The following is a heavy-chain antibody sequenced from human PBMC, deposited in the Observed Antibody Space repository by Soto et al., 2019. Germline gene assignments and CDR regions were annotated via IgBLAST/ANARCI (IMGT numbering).Heavy chain of an antibody. Sequence: GASVKVSCKASEYTFTDYYLHWVRQAPGQGLEWMGWINPNGGGTNYAQKFQDRVTMTRDTSISTAYMELSSLRSDDTAMYYCARDIVLVPAALVGMDVWGQGTTVTVSS. J-gene: IGHJ6*02. CDR1: EYTFTDYY. V-gene: IGHV1-2*02. D-gene: IGHD2-2*01. CDR3: ARDIVLVPAALVGMDV. CDR2: INPNGGGT.